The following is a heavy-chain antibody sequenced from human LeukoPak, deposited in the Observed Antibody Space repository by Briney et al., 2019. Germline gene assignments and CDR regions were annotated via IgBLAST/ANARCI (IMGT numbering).Heavy chain of an antibody. V-gene: IGHV3-21*01. CDR2: ISSSSSYI. CDR1: GFTFSSYS. D-gene: IGHD2-2*02. CDR3: ARGLGVPAALHGPWWFDP. J-gene: IGHJ5*02. Sequence: PGGSLRLSCAASGFTFSSYSMNWVHQAPGKGLEWVSSISSSSSYIYYADSVKGRFTISRDNAKNSLYLQMNSLRAEDTAVYYCARGLGVPAALHGPWWFDPWGQGTLVTVSS.